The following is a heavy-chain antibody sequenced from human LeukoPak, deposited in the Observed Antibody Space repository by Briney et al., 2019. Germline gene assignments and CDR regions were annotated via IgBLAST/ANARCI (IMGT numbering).Heavy chain of an antibody. D-gene: IGHD3-22*01. CDR3: ARLEKGTMIY. CDR2: IYYSGST. CDR1: GGSISSYY. J-gene: IGHJ1*01. Sequence: SETLSLTCTVSGGSISSYYWSWIRQPPGKGLEWIGYIYYSGSTNYNPSLKSRVTISVDTSKNQFSLKLSSVTAADTAVYYCARLEKGTMIYWGQGTLVTVSS. V-gene: IGHV4-59*01.